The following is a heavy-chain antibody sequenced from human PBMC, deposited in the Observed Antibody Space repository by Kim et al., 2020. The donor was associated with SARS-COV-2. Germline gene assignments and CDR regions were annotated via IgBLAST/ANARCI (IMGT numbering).Heavy chain of an antibody. D-gene: IGHD2-15*01. V-gene: IGHV3-23*01. Sequence: YADSVPGPLTISSDNTKNTLHLQMNSLRAEDTAVYYCAKTRWSSHYYMDVWGTGTTVTVSS. CDR3: AKTRWSSHYYMDV. J-gene: IGHJ6*03.